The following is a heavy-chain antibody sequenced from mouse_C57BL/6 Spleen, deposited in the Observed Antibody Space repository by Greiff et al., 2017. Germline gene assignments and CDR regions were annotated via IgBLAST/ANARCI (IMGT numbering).Heavy chain of an antibody. J-gene: IGHJ2*01. CDR1: GFNIKDDY. V-gene: IGHV14-4*01. Sequence: VQLQQSGAELVRPGASVKLSCTASGFNIKDDYMHWVKQRPEQGLEWIGWIDPENGDTEYASKFQGKATITADTSYNTAYLQLSSLTSEDTAVYYCTTRLLPFDYWGQGTTLTVSS. CDR2: IDPENGDT. CDR3: TTRLLPFDY. D-gene: IGHD2-3*01.